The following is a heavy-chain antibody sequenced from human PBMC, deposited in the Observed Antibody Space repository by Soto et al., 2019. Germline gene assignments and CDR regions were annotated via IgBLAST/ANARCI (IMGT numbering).Heavy chain of an antibody. CDR1: PFFYSNNR. Sequence: PWGSMRLSCVAGPFFYSNNRMHLVRQTKGEALEWVAVMSYDERGTFYADSVKGRFTISRDNSKNTLFLHMSNLRAEDTAMYYCTIVRVADSALDHWGQGTRVTVSS. J-gene: IGHJ4*02. CDR2: MSYDERGT. CDR3: TIVRVADSALDH. D-gene: IGHD3-10*02. V-gene: IGHV3-30*03.